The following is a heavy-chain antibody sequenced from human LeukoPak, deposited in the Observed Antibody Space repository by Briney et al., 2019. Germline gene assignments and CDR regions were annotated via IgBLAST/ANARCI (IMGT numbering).Heavy chain of an antibody. CDR2: IWYVGSNK. J-gene: IGHJ6*02. D-gene: IGHD2-15*01. V-gene: IGHV3-33*01. Sequence: GGSLRLSCAASGFTFSNYGXPWVRQAXXXXXXXXXVIWYVGSNKYYADSVKGRFTISRDNSKNTLYLQMNSLRAEDTAVYYCARDPCSGGSCYFMDVWGQGTTVTVSS. CDR1: GFTFSNYG. CDR3: ARDPCSGGSCYFMDV.